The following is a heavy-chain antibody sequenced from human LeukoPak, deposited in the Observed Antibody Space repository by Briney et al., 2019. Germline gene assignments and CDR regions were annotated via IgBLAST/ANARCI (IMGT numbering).Heavy chain of an antibody. Sequence: VASVKVSCKASGYTFTGYYMHWVRQAPGQGLEWMGWINPNSGGTNYAQKFQGRVTMTRDTSISTAYMELSRLRSDDTAVYYSARVGLAYDYGDYGEFDYWGQGTLVTVSS. CDR2: INPNSGGT. CDR3: ARVGLAYDYGDYGEFDY. D-gene: IGHD4-17*01. J-gene: IGHJ4*02. CDR1: GYTFTGYY. V-gene: IGHV1-2*02.